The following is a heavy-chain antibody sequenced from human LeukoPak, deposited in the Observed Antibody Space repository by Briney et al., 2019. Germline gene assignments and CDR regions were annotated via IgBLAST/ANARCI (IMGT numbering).Heavy chain of an antibody. CDR2: IYYSGGT. J-gene: IGHJ4*02. V-gene: IGHV4-39*01. CDR1: GGSISSSSYF. Sequence: SETLSLTCTVSGGSISSSSYFWGWIRQPPGKGLECIGSIYYSGGTSYNPSLRRRVTISVDTSKNQFSVKLSSVTAADTAIYYCARYYYGSGKQPYWGQGTLVTVSS. D-gene: IGHD3-10*01. CDR3: ARYYYGSGKQPY.